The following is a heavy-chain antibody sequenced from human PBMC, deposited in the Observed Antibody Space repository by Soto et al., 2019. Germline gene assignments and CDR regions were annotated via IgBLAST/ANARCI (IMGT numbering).Heavy chain of an antibody. CDR2: ISYDGSNK. CDR1: GFTFSSYG. V-gene: IGHV3-30*18. J-gene: IGHJ5*02. Sequence: QVQLVESGGDVVQPGRSLRLSCAASGFTFSSYGMHWVRQAPGKGLEWVAVISYDGSNKYYADSVKGRFTISRDNSKNTLYLQMNSLRAEDTAVYYCAKVRSGYSSSWYWFDPWGQGTLVTVSS. CDR3: AKVRSGYSSSWYWFDP. D-gene: IGHD6-13*01.